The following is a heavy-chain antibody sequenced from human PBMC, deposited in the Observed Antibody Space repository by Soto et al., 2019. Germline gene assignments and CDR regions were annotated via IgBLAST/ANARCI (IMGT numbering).Heavy chain of an antibody. D-gene: IGHD4-17*01. CDR1: GFTVSSNY. J-gene: IGHJ4*02. Sequence: GGSLRLSCAASGFTVSSNYMSWVRQAPGKGLEWVSVIYSGGSTYYADSVKGRFTISRDNSKNTLYLQMNSLRAEDTAVYYCARGQLRLRGTFDYWGQGTLVTVSS. CDR2: IYSGGST. V-gene: IGHV3-53*01. CDR3: ARGQLRLRGTFDY.